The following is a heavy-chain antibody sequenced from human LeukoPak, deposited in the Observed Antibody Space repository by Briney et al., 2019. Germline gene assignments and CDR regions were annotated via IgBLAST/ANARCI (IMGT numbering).Heavy chain of an antibody. D-gene: IGHD3-22*01. CDR1: GGSISSYY. J-gene: IGHJ4*02. V-gene: IGHV4-59*01. CDR3: ARVTGYMIEDYFDY. CDR2: IYYSGST. Sequence: PSETLSLTCTVSGGSISSYYWSWIRQPPGKGLEWIGYIYYSGSTNYKPSLKSRVTISVETSKNQFSLKPRSVTAADTAVYHCARVTGYMIEDYFDYWGQGTLVTVSS.